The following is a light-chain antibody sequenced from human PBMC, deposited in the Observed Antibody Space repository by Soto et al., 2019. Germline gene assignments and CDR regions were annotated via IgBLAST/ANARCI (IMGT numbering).Light chain of an antibody. V-gene: IGKV3-20*01. CDR3: QQYGRSPIT. CDR1: QSISSNR. CDR2: GVS. Sequence: EIVLTQSPGTLSLSPGERATLYCRASQSISSNRFAWFQEKPGPAPSLLIYGVSSRATGIPDRFSGSGSGTDFTLTISRLEPEDFGVYYCQQYGRSPITFGPGTKVDIK. J-gene: IGKJ3*01.